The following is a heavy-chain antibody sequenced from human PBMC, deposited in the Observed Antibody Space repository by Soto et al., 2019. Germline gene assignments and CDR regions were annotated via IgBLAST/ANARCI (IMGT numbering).Heavy chain of an antibody. J-gene: IGHJ6*02. CDR1: GGSISSSNW. CDR2: IYHSGST. D-gene: IGHD6-13*01. V-gene: IGHV4-4*02. CDR3: ARVRAIAAAGFYYYYGMDV. Sequence: SETLSLTCAVSGGSISSSNWWSWVRQPPGKGLEWIGEIYHSGSTNYNPSLKSRVTISVDKSKNQFSLKLSSVTAADTAVYYCARVRAIAAAGFYYYYGMDVWGQGTTVTVSS.